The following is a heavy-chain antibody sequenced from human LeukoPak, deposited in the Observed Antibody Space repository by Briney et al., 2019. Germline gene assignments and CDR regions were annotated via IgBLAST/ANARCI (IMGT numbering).Heavy chain of an antibody. Sequence: SETLSLNCTVSGYSISSGYYWGWIRQPPGKGLEWIGSIYHSGSTYYNPSLKSRVTISVDTSKNQFSLKLSSVTAADTAVYYCARDKKNGYFDPWGQGTLVTVSS. CDR2: IYHSGST. CDR1: GYSISSGYY. V-gene: IGHV4-38-2*02. J-gene: IGHJ5*02. D-gene: IGHD2-2*03. CDR3: ARDKKNGYFDP.